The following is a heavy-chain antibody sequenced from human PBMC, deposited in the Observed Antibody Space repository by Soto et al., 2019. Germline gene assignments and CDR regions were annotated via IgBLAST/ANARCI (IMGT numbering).Heavy chain of an antibody. J-gene: IGHJ4*02. CDR3: AREIRGAIGPLDY. CDR1: GFTFSAYS. CDR2: VSYDGSLK. D-gene: IGHD2-21*01. V-gene: IGHV3-30*09. Sequence: QVELVESGGGVVQPGTSLRLSCAPSGFTFSAYSINWVRQSPGKGLEWVAVVSYDGSLKFYADSVKGRFAISRDNSMNTVYLQMNSLSPDDTAVYYCAREIRGAIGPLDYWGQGTLVTVSS.